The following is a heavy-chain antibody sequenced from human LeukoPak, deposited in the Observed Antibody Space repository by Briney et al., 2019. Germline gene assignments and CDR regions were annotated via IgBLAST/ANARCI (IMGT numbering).Heavy chain of an antibody. CDR3: ASRDANTAAGFDI. D-gene: IGHD6-13*01. CDR1: GGSISSYS. CDR2: MYTSGIT. Sequence: PSETLFLTCTVSGGSISSYSWSWIRQSAGKGLEWIGHMYTSGITNYNPSLKSRVTMSVDTSKKQFSLKLSSVTAADTAVYYCASRDANTAAGFDIWGQGTMLTVSS. V-gene: IGHV4-4*07. J-gene: IGHJ3*02.